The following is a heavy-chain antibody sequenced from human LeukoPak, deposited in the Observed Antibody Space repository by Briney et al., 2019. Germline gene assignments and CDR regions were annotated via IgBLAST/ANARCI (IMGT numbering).Heavy chain of an antibody. CDR2: IYSGGST. J-gene: IGHJ6*02. CDR3: ARDLGSYLVGYYYYYGMDV. D-gene: IGHD1-26*01. V-gene: IGHV3-66*01. Sequence: PGGSLRLSCAASGFTVSSNYMSWVRQAPGKGLEWVSVIYSGGSTYYADSVKGRFTISRDNSKNTLYLQMNSLRAEDTAVYYCARDLGSYLVGYYYYYGMDVWGQGTTVTVSS. CDR1: GFTVSSNY.